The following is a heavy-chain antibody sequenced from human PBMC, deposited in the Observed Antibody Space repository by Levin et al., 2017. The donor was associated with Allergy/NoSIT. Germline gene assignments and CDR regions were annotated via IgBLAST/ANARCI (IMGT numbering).Heavy chain of an antibody. J-gene: IGHJ6*03. D-gene: IGHD1-1*01. CDR1: GYSFTSYW. CDR3: ARRGTRDYYYYRDV. CDR2: IYPGDSDT. V-gene: IGHV5-51*01. Sequence: GGSLRLSCQGSGYSFTSYWIGWVRQMPGNGLEWMGIIYPGDSDTRYSPSFQGQVTISADKSISTAYLQRSSLKASDTAIYYCARRGTRDYYYYRDVWGKGTTVTVSS.